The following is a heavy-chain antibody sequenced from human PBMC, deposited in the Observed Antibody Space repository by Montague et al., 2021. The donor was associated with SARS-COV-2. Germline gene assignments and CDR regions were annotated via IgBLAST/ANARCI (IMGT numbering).Heavy chain of an antibody. Sequence: SETLSLTCTVSGGSISSGGSYYWSWIWQPPGKGLEWIGYIYYSGSTNYNPSLKSRVTISVDTSKNQFSLKLSSVIAADTAVYYCARQYYDSSGEDAFDIWGQGTMVTVSS. V-gene: IGHV4-61*01. CDR2: IYYSGST. CDR3: ARQYYDSSGEDAFDI. J-gene: IGHJ3*02. D-gene: IGHD3-22*01. CDR1: GGSISSGGSYY.